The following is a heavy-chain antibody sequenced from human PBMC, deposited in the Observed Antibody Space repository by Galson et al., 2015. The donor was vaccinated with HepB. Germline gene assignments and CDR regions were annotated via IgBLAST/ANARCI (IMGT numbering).Heavy chain of an antibody. D-gene: IGHD3-3*01. CDR2: IYYIGST. J-gene: IGHJ5*02. CDR3: ARGGFLEWYDNWFDL. V-gene: IGHV4-61*01. Sequence: ETLSLTCTVSDGSVSSGSYYWSWIRQPPGKGLEWIGNIYYIGSTNYNPSLKSRVTLSVDTSKNQFSLKLSSVTTADTAVYYCARGGFLEWYDNWFDLWGQGTLVTVSS. CDR1: DGSVSSGSYY.